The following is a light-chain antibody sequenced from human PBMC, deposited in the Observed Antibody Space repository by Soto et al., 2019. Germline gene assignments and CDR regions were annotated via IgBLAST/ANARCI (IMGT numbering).Light chain of an antibody. J-gene: IGKJ2*01. CDR3: QQYVSSPYT. V-gene: IGKV3-20*01. Sequence: EIVLTQSPGTLSLSPGERATLSCMASQSDSSSYLAWYQQKPGQPPRLLIHDSSSRATGIPDRFSGSGSGTDFTLTISRLEPEELAVYFCQQYVSSPYTFGQGTKLEIK. CDR2: DSS. CDR1: QSDSSSY.